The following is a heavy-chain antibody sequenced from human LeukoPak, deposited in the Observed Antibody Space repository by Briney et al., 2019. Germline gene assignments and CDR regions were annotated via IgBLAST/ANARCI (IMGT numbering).Heavy chain of an antibody. V-gene: IGHV1-8*01. Sequence: ASVKVSCKASGYTFTSYDINWVRQATGQGLEWMGWMNPNSGNTGYAQKFQGRVTMTRNTSISTAYMELSSLRSEDTAVYYCARVVAMVRGVIIYYYYGMDVWGQGTTATVSS. CDR3: ARVVAMVRGVIIYYYYGMDV. D-gene: IGHD3-10*01. CDR2: MNPNSGNT. J-gene: IGHJ6*02. CDR1: GYTFTSYD.